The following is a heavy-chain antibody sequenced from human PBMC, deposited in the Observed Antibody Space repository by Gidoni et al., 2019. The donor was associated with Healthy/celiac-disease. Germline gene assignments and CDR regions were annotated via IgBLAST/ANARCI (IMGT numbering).Heavy chain of an antibody. D-gene: IGHD6-6*01. CDR2: IYSGGST. CDR1: GFTVSSNY. J-gene: IGHJ5*02. V-gene: IGHV3-66*01. Sequence: EVQMVESGGGLVQPGGSLRLSCAASGFTVSSNYMSWVRQAPGKGLEWVAVIYSGGSTYYADSGKGRFTISRDNSKNTLYLQMNSLRAEDTAVYYCARGVAARPWWFDPWGQGTLVTVSS. CDR3: ARGVAARPWWFDP.